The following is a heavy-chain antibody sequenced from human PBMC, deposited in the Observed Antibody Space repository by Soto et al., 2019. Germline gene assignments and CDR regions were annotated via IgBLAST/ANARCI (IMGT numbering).Heavy chain of an antibody. J-gene: IGHJ5*02. CDR1: GYTFTGYY. CDR2: INPNSGGT. Sequence: ASAKVSCKASGYTFTGYYMHWVRQAPGQGLEWMGWINPNSGGTNYAQKFQGWVTMTRDTSISTAYMELSRLRSDDTAVYYCARAAYYDFWSGNWFDPWGQGTLVTVSS. V-gene: IGHV1-2*04. D-gene: IGHD3-3*01. CDR3: ARAAYYDFWSGNWFDP.